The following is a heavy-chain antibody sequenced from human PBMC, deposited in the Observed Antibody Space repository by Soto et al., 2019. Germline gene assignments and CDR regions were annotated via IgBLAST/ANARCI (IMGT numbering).Heavy chain of an antibody. CDR2: IYYSGST. D-gene: IGHD1-1*01. J-gene: IGHJ4*02. Sequence: SETLSLTCTVSGGSISSYYWSWIRQPPGKGLEWIGYIYYSGSTNYNPSLKSRVTISVDTSKNQFSLKLSSVTAADTAVYYCARHKPGTTFSLDYWGQGTLVTVSS. V-gene: IGHV4-59*08. CDR1: GGSISSYY. CDR3: ARHKPGTTFSLDY.